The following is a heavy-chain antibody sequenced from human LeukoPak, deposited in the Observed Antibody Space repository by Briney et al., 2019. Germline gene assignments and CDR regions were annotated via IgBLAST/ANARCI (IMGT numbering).Heavy chain of an antibody. CDR2: IDSGGGT. J-gene: IGHJ2*01. Sequence: GGSLRLSCAASGLSVSSNYMTWVRQAPGKGLEWVSLIDSGGGTYYADSVKGRFTISRDNAKNSLYLQMTSLRAEDTAVYYCARDSSAWYWYFDLWGRGTLVSVSS. V-gene: IGHV3-53*01. CDR3: ARDSSAWYWYFDL. CDR1: GLSVSSNY. D-gene: IGHD6-19*01.